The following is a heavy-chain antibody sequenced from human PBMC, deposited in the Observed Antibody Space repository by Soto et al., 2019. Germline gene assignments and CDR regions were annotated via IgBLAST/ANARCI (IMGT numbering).Heavy chain of an antibody. J-gene: IGHJ3*02. CDR2: IIPILGIA. CDR1: GGTFSNYT. Sequence: QVQLVQSGAEVKKPGSSVKVSCKASGGTFSNYTISWVRQAPGQGLEWVGRIIPILGIADYAQKFQDKFTIIADRSTSTACTELTSLRSEDTAIYSCSSAKYDILTGYHPKVFDIWGQGTMVTVSS. D-gene: IGHD3-9*01. V-gene: IGHV1-69*02. CDR3: SSAKYDILTGYHPKVFDI.